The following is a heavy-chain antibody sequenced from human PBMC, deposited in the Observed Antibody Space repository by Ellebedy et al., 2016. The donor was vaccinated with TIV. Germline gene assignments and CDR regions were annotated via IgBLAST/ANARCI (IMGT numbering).Heavy chain of an antibody. CDR3: ATSFSSGSFYFDY. CDR1: GYTLTELS. V-gene: IGHV1-24*01. D-gene: IGHD6-19*01. Sequence: AASVKVSCKVSGYTLTELSMHWVRQAPGKGLEWMGGFDPEDGETIYAQKFQGRVTMTEDTSTDTAYMELSSLRSEDTAVYYCATSFSSGSFYFDYWGQGTLVTVSS. CDR2: FDPEDGET. J-gene: IGHJ4*02.